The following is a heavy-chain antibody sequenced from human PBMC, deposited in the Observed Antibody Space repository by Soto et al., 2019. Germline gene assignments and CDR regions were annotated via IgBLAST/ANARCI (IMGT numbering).Heavy chain of an antibody. CDR3: ARGPRVSSTGTAAR. Sequence: PWGSLRLSCAVSGFTFSAHWMHWVRQVPGKGLTWVSRISDDGSTATYADSVKGRFVISRDNAKNSLYLEMNTLRVDDSGLYYCARGPRVSSTGTAARWGRGNMVSVSS. J-gene: IGHJ4*02. CDR1: GFTFSAHW. V-gene: IGHV3-74*01. D-gene: IGHD1-1*01. CDR2: ISDDGSTA.